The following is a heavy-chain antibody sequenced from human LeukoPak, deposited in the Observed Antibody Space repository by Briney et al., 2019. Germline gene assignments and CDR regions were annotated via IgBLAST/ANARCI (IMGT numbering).Heavy chain of an antibody. J-gene: IGHJ4*02. CDR1: GFGFGDHG. V-gene: IGHV3-20*04. Sequence: GGSLRLSCSASGFGFGDHGMSWVRQVPGKGLEWVSGINWSGGGTGYADPVRGRFTISRDNAKNSLYLQMDSLTAEDTALYYCARAPITSPFYFDHWGQGTLVTVSS. D-gene: IGHD2-2*01. CDR2: INWSGGGT. CDR3: ARAPITSPFYFDH.